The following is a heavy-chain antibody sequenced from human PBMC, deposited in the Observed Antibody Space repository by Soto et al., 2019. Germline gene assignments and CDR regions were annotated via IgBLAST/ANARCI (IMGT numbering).Heavy chain of an antibody. Sequence: QVQLQQWGAGLLKPSETLSLTCAVYGGSFSGYYWSWIRQPPGKGLEWIGEINHSGSTNYNPSLKSRVTISVDTSMNQFSLKLSSVTAADTAVYYCARAKQILRGWYFGYWGQGTLVTVSS. CDR3: ARAKQILRGWYFGY. D-gene: IGHD6-19*01. V-gene: IGHV4-34*01. CDR1: GGSFSGYY. CDR2: INHSGST. J-gene: IGHJ4*02.